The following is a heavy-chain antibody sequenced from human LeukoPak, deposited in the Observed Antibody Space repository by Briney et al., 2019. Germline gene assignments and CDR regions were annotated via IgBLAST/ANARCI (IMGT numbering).Heavy chain of an antibody. V-gene: IGHV1-8*02. CDR1: GYTFTNYG. Sequence: GASVKVSCKASGYTFTNYGISWVRQATGQGLEWMGWMNPNSGNTGYAQKFQGRVTMTRNTSISTAYMELSSLRSEDTAVYYCAREDGWREKRPTTYDYWGQGTLVTVSS. J-gene: IGHJ4*02. CDR3: AREDGWREKRPTTYDY. D-gene: IGHD5-24*01. CDR2: MNPNSGNT.